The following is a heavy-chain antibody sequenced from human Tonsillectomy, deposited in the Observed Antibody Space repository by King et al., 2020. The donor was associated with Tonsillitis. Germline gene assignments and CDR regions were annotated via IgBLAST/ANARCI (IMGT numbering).Heavy chain of an antibody. CDR3: ARHPGYFSL. CDR1: GFTFDDYA. CDR2: INWNGGST. V-gene: IGHV3-20*04. J-gene: IGHJ2*01. Sequence: VQLVEAGGGVVRPGGSLRLSCGASGFTFDDYAMSWGRQAPGKGLGWVSGINWNGGSTGYASSVKGRFTISRDNAKNSLYLQMNSLRAEDTAFYYCARHPGYFSLWGRGTLVTVSS.